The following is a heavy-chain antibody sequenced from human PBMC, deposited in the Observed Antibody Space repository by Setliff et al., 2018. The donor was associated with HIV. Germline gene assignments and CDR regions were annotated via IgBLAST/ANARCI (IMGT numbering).Heavy chain of an antibody. CDR3: ARRAGYTSSWYREDYFYMDV. CDR1: GFTFSSYE. V-gene: IGHV3-48*03. D-gene: IGHD6-13*01. Sequence: GGSLRLSCAASGFTFSSYEMNWVRQAPGKGLEWVSYISGSGSDMYYADSVEGRFTIARENARDSLYLQMNSLRAEDTAVYYCARRAGYTSSWYREDYFYMDVWGKGTTVTVSS. CDR2: ISGSGSDM. J-gene: IGHJ6*03.